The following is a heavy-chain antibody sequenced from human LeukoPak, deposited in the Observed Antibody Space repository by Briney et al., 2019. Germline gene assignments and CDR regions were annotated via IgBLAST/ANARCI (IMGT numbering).Heavy chain of an antibody. CDR3: ARGKSGWYFDY. D-gene: IGHD6-19*01. CDR2: IKQDGSEK. Sequence: GGSLRLSCAASGFTFSSYWMSWVRQAPGKGLEGVANIKQDGSEKYYVDSVKGRFTISRDNAKNSLYLQMNSLRAEDTAVYYCARGKSGWYFDYWGQGTLVTVSS. J-gene: IGHJ4*02. V-gene: IGHV3-7*01. CDR1: GFTFSSYW.